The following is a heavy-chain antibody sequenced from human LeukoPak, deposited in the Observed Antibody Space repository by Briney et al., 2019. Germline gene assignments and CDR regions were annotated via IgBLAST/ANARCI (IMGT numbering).Heavy chain of an antibody. CDR2: ISYDGSNK. CDR1: GFTVSSNY. V-gene: IGHV3-30-3*01. D-gene: IGHD2-15*01. CDR3: ARDFCSGGSCYPDAFDI. J-gene: IGHJ3*02. Sequence: GGSLRLSCAASGFTVSSNYMHWVRQAPGKGLEWVAVISYDGSNKYYADSVKGRFTISRDNSKNTLYLQMNSLRAEDTAVYYCARDFCSGGSCYPDAFDIWGQGTMVTVSS.